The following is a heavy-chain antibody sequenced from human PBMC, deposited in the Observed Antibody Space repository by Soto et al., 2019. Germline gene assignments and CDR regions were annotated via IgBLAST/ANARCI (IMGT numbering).Heavy chain of an antibody. CDR2: ISYDGSNK. D-gene: IGHD6-13*01. J-gene: IGHJ4*02. CDR1: GFTFSSYA. V-gene: IGHV3-30-3*01. Sequence: GGSLRLSCAASGFTFSSYAMHWVRQAPGKGLEWVAVISYDGSNKYYADSVKGRFTISRDNSKNTLYLQMNSLRAEDTAVFYCARSGEVIAASGKDYWGQGTVVTVSS. CDR3: ARSGEVIAASGKDY.